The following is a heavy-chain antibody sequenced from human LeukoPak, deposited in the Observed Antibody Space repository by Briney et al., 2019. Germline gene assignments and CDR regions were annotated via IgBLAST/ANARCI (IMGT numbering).Heavy chain of an antibody. J-gene: IGHJ4*02. V-gene: IGHV1-46*01. CDR3: ARDGYSGYAGYYFDY. Sequence: GASVKVSCKASGYTFTSYYMHWVRQAPGRGLEWMGIINPSGGSTSYAQKFQGRVTMTRDTSTSTVYMELSSLRSEDTAVYYCARDGYSGYAGYYFDYWGQGTLVTVSS. CDR1: GYTFTSYY. D-gene: IGHD5-12*01. CDR2: INPSGGST.